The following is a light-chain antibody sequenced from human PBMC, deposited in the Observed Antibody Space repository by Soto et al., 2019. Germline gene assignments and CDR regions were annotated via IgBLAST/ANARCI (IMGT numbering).Light chain of an antibody. J-gene: IGLJ2*01. CDR3: SSYTSSSTLPVV. V-gene: IGLV2-14*01. CDR1: SSDVGGYNY. Sequence: QSALTQPASVSGSPGQSITISCTGTSSDVGGYNYVSWYQQHPGKAPKLMIYEVSNRPSGVYNRFSGSKSGNTASLTISGLQAEDKADYYCSSYTSSSTLPVVFGGGTKLTVL. CDR2: EVS.